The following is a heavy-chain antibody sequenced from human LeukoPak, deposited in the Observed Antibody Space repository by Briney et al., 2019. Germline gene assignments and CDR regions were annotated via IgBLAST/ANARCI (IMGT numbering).Heavy chain of an antibody. V-gene: IGHV3-48*01. CDR1: GFTFSSYS. Sequence: PGGSLRLSCAASGFTFSSYSMNWVRQAPGKGLEWVSYISGRSSTKYYADSVKGRFTISRDNAENSLYLQMNSLRVKDTAVYYCARVRLDSGTYSLYYWGQGTLVTVSS. CDR2: ISGRSSTK. D-gene: IGHD3-10*01. CDR3: ARVRLDSGTYSLYY. J-gene: IGHJ4*02.